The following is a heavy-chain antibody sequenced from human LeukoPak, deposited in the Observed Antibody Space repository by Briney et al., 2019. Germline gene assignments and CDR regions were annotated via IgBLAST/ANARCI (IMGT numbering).Heavy chain of an antibody. V-gene: IGHV4-38-2*02. CDR2: MYHSGST. D-gene: IGHD7-27*01. J-gene: IGHJ4*02. CDR3: ARGFRGDNFDY. Sequence: KTSETLSLTCSVSGYSISSAYYWGWIRQPPGKGLEWIGTMYHSGSTNYNPSLKGRVTISVATSKNQYSLNLSSVTAADTAVYFCARGFRGDNFDYWGQGTLVTVSS. CDR1: GYSISSAYY.